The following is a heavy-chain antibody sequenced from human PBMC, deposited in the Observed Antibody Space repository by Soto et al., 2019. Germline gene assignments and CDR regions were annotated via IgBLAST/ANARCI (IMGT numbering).Heavy chain of an antibody. V-gene: IGHV1-18*01. CDR1: GYTFTSYG. D-gene: IGHD3-10*01. J-gene: IGHJ6*02. CDR2: ISAYNGNT. CDR3: ASIGKDSGRSKDRYYYGMDV. Sequence: QVQLVQSGAEVKKPGASVKVSCKASGYTFTSYGISWVRQAPGQGLEWMGWISAYNGNTNYAQKLQGRVTMTTDTSTSTAYRELRSLRSDDTAVYYCASIGKDSGRSKDRYYYGMDVWGQGTTVTVSS.